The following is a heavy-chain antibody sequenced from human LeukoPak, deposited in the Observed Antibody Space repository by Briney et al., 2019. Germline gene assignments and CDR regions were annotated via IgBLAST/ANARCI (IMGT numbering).Heavy chain of an antibody. V-gene: IGHV4-59*01. J-gene: IGHJ4*02. D-gene: IGHD3-22*01. CDR1: GGSISSYY. Sequence: SETLSLTCTVSGGSISSYYWSWLRQPPGKGLEWIGYIYYSGSTNQNPSLKSRVTISVDTSKNQFSLKLSSVTAADTAVYYCASLYYYDSSGYQYYFDYWGQGTLVTVSS. CDR3: ASLYYYDSSGYQYYFDY. CDR2: IYYSGST.